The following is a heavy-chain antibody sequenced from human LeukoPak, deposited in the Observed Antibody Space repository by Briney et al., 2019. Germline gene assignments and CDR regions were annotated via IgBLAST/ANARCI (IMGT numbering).Heavy chain of an antibody. D-gene: IGHD1-26*01. CDR3: ARKSGSYSFDY. CDR2: IYYSGST. J-gene: IGHJ4*02. V-gene: IGHV4-39*07. Sequence: PETLSLTCTVSGGSISSSSYYWGWIRQPPGKGLEWIGSIYYSGSTYYNPSLKSRVTISVDTSRNQFSLKLSSVTAADTAVYYCARKSGSYSFDYWGQGTLVTVSS. CDR1: GGSISSSSYY.